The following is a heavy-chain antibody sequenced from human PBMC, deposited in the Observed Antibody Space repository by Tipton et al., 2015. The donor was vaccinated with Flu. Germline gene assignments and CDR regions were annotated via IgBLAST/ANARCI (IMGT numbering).Heavy chain of an antibody. CDR3: ARDESYDSSVCAFDI. V-gene: IGHV3-66*01. CDR2: IYTGGRT. CDR1: TFTVSSTY. J-gene: IGHJ3*02. Sequence: SLRLSCAASTFTVSSTYMTWVRQAPGKGLEWVSLIYTGGRTFYADSVKGRVTISTDNSKNTLYLQMNSLRAEDTAVYYCARDESYDSSVCAFDIWGQGTMVTVSS. D-gene: IGHD3-22*01.